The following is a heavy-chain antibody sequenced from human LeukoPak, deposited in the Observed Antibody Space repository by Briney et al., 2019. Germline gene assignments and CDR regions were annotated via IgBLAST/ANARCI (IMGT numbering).Heavy chain of an antibody. D-gene: IGHD2-2*01. CDR1: GFTFSSYA. V-gene: IGHV3-23*01. CDR3: VKGPNAPTYYYYYMDV. J-gene: IGHJ6*03. Sequence: PGGSLRLSCAASGFTFSSYAMSWVRQAPGKGLEWVSAISGSGGSTYYADSVKGRFTISRDNSKNTLYLQMNSLRAEDTAVYYCVKGPNAPTYYYYYMDVWGKGTTVTVSS. CDR2: ISGSGGST.